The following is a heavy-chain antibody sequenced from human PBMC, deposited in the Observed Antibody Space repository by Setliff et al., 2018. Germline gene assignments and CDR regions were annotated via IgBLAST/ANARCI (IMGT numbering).Heavy chain of an antibody. CDR3: AREGYYDSSGYWADFDY. J-gene: IGHJ4*02. Sequence: SETLSLTCAVSGYSISSGYYWGWIRQPPGKGLEWIGSIYHSGSTYYNPSLKSRVAISVDTSKNQFSLKLSSVTAADTAVYYCAREGYYDSSGYWADFDYWGQGTLVTVSS. D-gene: IGHD3-22*01. CDR2: IYHSGST. V-gene: IGHV4-38-2*02. CDR1: GYSISSGYY.